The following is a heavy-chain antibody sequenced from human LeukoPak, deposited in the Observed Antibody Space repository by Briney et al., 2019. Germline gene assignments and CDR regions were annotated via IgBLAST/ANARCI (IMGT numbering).Heavy chain of an antibody. D-gene: IGHD2-2*02. Sequence: GGSLRLSCAASGFTFRSYSMNWVRQAPGKGLEWVSSISSSSSYIYYADSVKGRFTISRDNAKNSLYLQMNSLRAEDTAVYYCARDHCSSTSCYTGPNWFDPWGQGTLVTVSS. J-gene: IGHJ5*02. CDR3: ARDHCSSTSCYTGPNWFDP. CDR1: GFTFRSYS. V-gene: IGHV3-21*01. CDR2: ISSSSSYI.